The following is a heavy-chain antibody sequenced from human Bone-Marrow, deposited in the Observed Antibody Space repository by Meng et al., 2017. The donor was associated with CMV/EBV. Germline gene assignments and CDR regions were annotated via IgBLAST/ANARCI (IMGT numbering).Heavy chain of an antibody. D-gene: IGHD3-10*01. CDR3: ARDQGRPGSLRVDY. Sequence: ASVKVSCKASGYTFTGYYMHWVRQAPGQGLEWMGWINPNSGGTNYAQKFQGRVTMTRDTSISTAYMELSRLRSDVTAVYYCARDQGRPGSLRVDYWGQGTLVTVSS. V-gene: IGHV1-2*02. J-gene: IGHJ4*02. CDR1: GYTFTGYY. CDR2: INPNSGGT.